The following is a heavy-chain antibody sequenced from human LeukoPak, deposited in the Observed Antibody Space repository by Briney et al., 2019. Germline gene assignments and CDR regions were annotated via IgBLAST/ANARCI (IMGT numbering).Heavy chain of an antibody. Sequence: PGGSLRLSCVASGFPFSSYWMTWVRQAPGKGLEWVANIKQDGSKKSYVDSVKGRFTISRDNAKNSLYLQMNSLRAEDTAVYYCAKTRPLDSSSWSHGDYWGQGTLVTVSS. D-gene: IGHD6-13*01. CDR1: GFPFSSYW. CDR2: IKQDGSKK. CDR3: AKTRPLDSSSWSHGDY. V-gene: IGHV3-7*03. J-gene: IGHJ4*02.